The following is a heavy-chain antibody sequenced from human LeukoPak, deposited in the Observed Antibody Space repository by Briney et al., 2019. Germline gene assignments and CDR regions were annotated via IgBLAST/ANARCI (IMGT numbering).Heavy chain of an antibody. V-gene: IGHV1-18*01. J-gene: IGHJ3*01. CDR3: TRDYGDYGDDVFDV. CDR1: GYTFTTYG. CDR2: ISPYHGNT. Sequence: ASVKVSCKTSGYTFTTYGINWARQAPGQGLEWMGWISPYHGNTKYAYGLQDRVTLTTDASTTTAYMELSGLRPDDTAVYYCTRDYGDYGDDVFDVWDQGTMVIVSS. D-gene: IGHD4-17*01.